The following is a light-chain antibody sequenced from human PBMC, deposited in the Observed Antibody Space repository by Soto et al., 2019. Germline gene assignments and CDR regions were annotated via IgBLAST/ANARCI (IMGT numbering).Light chain of an antibody. J-gene: IGLJ2*01. CDR1: SSDVGGYNC. V-gene: IGLV2-8*01. CDR2: EVS. Sequence: QSVLTQPPSASGSPGQSVTISCTGTSSDVGGYNCVSWYQQHPGKAPKLMIYEVSQRPSGVPDRFSGSKSGNTASLTVSGLQAEDEAEYYCSAYAGSNIPVVFGGGTKLTVL. CDR3: SAYAGSNIPVV.